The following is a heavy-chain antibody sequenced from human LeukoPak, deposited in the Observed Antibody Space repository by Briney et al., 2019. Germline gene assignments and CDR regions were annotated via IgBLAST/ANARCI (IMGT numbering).Heavy chain of an antibody. Sequence: SETLSLTCAVYGGSFSGYYWSWIRQPAGKGLEWIGRIYTSGSTNYNPSLKSRVTMSVDTSKNQFSLKLSSVTAADTAVYYCARAGHSADFWSGGSNWFDPWGQGTLVTVSS. CDR2: IYTSGST. D-gene: IGHD3-3*01. V-gene: IGHV4-59*10. J-gene: IGHJ5*02. CDR1: GGSFSGYY. CDR3: ARAGHSADFWSGGSNWFDP.